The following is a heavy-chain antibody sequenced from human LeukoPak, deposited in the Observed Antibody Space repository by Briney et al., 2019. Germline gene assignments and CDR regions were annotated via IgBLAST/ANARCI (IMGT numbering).Heavy chain of an antibody. D-gene: IGHD3-22*01. CDR1: GFTFSSYA. CDR2: ISGSGGSA. J-gene: IGHJ4*02. V-gene: IGHV3-23*01. Sequence: GGSLRLSCAASGFTFSSYAMSWVRQAPGKGLEWVSGISGSGGSAYYSDSVKGRFTISRDNSKNTLYLQMNSLRAEDTAIYYCAQDYHDSSLDYFDYWGQGTLVTVSS. CDR3: AQDYHDSSLDYFDY.